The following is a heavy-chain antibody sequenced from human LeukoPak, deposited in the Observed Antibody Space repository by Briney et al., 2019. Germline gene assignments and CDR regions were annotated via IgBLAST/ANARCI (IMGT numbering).Heavy chain of an antibody. CDR1: GFTFSSYE. CDR3: ARALPSPLYSGSYADAFDI. Sequence: KTGGSLRLSCAASGFTFSSYEMNWVRQAPGKGLEWVSSISSSSSYIYYADSVKGRFTISRDNAKNSLYLQMNSLRAEDTAVYYCARALPSPLYSGSYADAFDIWGQGTMVTVSS. J-gene: IGHJ3*02. D-gene: IGHD1-26*01. V-gene: IGHV3-21*01. CDR2: ISSSSSYI.